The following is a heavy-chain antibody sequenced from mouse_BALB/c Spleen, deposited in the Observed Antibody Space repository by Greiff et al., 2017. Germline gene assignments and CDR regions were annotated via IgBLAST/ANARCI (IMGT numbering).Heavy chain of an antibody. D-gene: IGHD1-1*01. J-gene: IGHJ1*01. Sequence: EVQLMESGPSLVKPSQTLSLTCSVTGDSITSGYWNWIRKFPGNKLEYMGYISYSGSTYYNPSLKSRISITRDTSKNQYYLQLNSVTTEDTATYYCARYFYYGSSYGGYFDVWGAGTTVTVSS. CDR1: GDSITSGY. V-gene: IGHV3-8*02. CDR3: ARYFYYGSSYGGYFDV. CDR2: ISYSGST.